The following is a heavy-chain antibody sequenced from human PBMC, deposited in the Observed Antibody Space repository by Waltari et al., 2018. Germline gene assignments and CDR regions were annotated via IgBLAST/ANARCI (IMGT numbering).Heavy chain of an antibody. CDR2: ISSSGSTI. D-gene: IGHD3-3*01. CDR3: EGYYDFWSGSQTFDY. CDR1: GFTFSSYE. V-gene: IGHV3-48*03. J-gene: IGHJ4*02. Sequence: EVQLVESGGGLVQPGGSLGLSCAASGFTFSSYEMHWVRQAPGKGLEWVSYISSSGSTIYYADSVKGRFTISRDNAKNSLYLQMNSLRAEDTAVYYCEGYYDFWSGSQTFDYWGQGTLVTVSS.